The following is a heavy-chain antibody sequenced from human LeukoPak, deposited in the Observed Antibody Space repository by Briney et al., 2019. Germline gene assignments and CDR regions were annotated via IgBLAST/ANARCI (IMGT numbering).Heavy chain of an antibody. CDR2: IDYTGTT. J-gene: IGHJ4*02. V-gene: IGHV4-39*01. CDR1: GFTFSSYA. CDR3: ARRRGYFDY. Sequence: GSLRLSCAASGFTFSSYAMSWVRQPPGKGLEWVGSIDYTGTTYYSPSLKSRVTISVDTSKNQFSLNLTSVTASDTAIFYCARRRGYFDYWGQGTLVTVSS.